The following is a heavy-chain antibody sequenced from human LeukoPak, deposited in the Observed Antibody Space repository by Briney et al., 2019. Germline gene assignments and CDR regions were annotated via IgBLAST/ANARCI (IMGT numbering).Heavy chain of an antibody. CDR3: ARGHDSDWGSTDY. CDR2: IYTRGNT. Sequence: SQTLSLTCTVSGVPISSGSNFWSWIRQPAGKGLEWIGRIYTRGNTNYNPSLKSRVTISVDKSKNQFSLKLTSVTAADTAVYYCARGHDSDWGSTDYWGQGTLVTVPA. CDR1: GVPISSGSNF. D-gene: IGHD3-16*01. J-gene: IGHJ4*02. V-gene: IGHV4-61*02.